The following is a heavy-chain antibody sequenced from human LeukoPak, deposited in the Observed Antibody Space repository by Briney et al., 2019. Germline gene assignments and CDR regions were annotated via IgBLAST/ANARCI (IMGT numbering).Heavy chain of an antibody. CDR1: GFTFSSYW. Sequence: GGSLRLSCAASGFTFSSYWMSWVRQAPGRGLEWVANIKQDGSEKDYVDSVKGRFTISRDNAKNSLYLQMNSLRAEDTAVYYCARVRGGYCSSTSCSHGMDYWGQGTLVTVSS. V-gene: IGHV3-7*01. CDR2: IKQDGSEK. J-gene: IGHJ4*02. CDR3: ARVRGGYCSSTSCSHGMDY. D-gene: IGHD2-2*01.